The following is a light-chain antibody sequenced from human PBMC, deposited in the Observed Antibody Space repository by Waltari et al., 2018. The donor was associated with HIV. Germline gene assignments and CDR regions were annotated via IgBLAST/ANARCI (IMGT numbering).Light chain of an antibody. CDR1: SSDVGGYKY. V-gene: IGLV2-8*01. CDR2: EVS. Sequence: QSALTQPPSASGSPGQSVTISCTGTSSDVGGYKYVSWYQQHPGKAPKLMIYEVSKRPSGVPDRFSGSKSGNTASLTVSGLQADDEADYYCNSYAGTGRVVFGGGTRLTVL. J-gene: IGLJ2*01. CDR3: NSYAGTGRVV.